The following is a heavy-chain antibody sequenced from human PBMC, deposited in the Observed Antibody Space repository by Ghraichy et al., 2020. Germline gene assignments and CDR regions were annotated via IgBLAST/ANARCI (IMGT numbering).Heavy chain of an antibody. CDR2: ISGSGGST. CDR3: AKSWLQWDGMDV. Sequence: GESLNISCAASGFTFSSYAMSWVRQAPGKGLEWVSAISGSGGSTYYADSVKGRFTISRDNSKNTLYLQMNSLRAEDTAVYYCAKSWLQWDGMDVWGQGTTVTVSS. V-gene: IGHV3-23*01. CDR1: GFTFSSYA. J-gene: IGHJ6*02. D-gene: IGHD5-12*01.